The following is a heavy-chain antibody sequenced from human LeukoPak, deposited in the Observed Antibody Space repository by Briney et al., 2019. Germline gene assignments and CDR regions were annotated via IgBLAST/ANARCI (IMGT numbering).Heavy chain of an antibody. D-gene: IGHD3-10*01. CDR1: GYSISSGYY. J-gene: IGHJ4*02. V-gene: IGHV4-38-2*02. CDR2: ISHSGSP. CDR3: ARVRLWFGNHLDDY. Sequence: NASETLSLTCTVSGYSISSGYYWGWIRQPPGKGLEWIGSISHSGSPYYNPSLKGRVTMSVDTSKNQFSLKLTSVTAADTAVYYCARVRLWFGNHLDDYWGQGTLVPVSS.